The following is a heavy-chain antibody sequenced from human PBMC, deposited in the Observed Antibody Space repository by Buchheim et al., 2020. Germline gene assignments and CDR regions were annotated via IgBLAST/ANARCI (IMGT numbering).Heavy chain of an antibody. J-gene: IGHJ4*02. CDR1: GFTLRTYW. V-gene: IGHV3-74*01. D-gene: IGHD1-26*01. Sequence: EVQLEESGGGLVQPGGSLRLSCAASGFTLRTYWMHWVRQAPGKGLEWVSRINEDGSFTNYADSVKGRFTISRDNADNTLYLQMTSLRVEDTAMYYCARDLSGSQDYWGQGTL. CDR2: INEDGSFT. CDR3: ARDLSGSQDY.